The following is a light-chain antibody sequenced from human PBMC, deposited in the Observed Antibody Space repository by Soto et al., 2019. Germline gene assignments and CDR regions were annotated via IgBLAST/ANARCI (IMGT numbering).Light chain of an antibody. Sequence: EIVLTQSPGTLSLSPEERATLSCRASQSVSSSYLAWYQQKPGQAPSLLIYGASSRATGRPDRFSGSGSGTDFTLIISRLESGDFAVYYCQQYGRSLLTFGPGTKVDIK. J-gene: IGKJ3*01. CDR1: QSVSSSY. CDR2: GAS. CDR3: QQYGRSLLT. V-gene: IGKV3-20*01.